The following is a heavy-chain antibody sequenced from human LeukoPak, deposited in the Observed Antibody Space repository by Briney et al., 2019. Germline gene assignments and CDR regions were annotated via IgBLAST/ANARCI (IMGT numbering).Heavy chain of an antibody. V-gene: IGHV1-24*01. CDR1: GYTLTELS. D-gene: IGHD1-26*01. CDR2: FDPEDGET. Sequence: ASVKVSCKVSGYTLTELSMHWVRQAPGKGLEWMGGFDPEDGETIYAQKFQGRVAMTEDTSTDTAYMELSSLRSEDTAVYYCAKIRTQVGATTPFDYWGQGTLVTVSS. J-gene: IGHJ4*02. CDR3: AKIRTQVGATTPFDY.